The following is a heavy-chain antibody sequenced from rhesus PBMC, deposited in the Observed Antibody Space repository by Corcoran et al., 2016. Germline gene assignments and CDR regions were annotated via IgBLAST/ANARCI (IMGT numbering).Heavy chain of an antibody. CDR2: ISESGGTI. Sequence: DVQLVESGGGLVKPGGSLRLSCVASGFTFSSYEMHWVRQAPGKGLEWVSVISESGGTIYYADSVKCRFTISRDNAKNSLFLQMNRLRAEDTAVYYCARYRGWNNVDYWGQGVLVTVSS. CDR3: ARYRGWNNVDY. J-gene: IGHJ4*01. V-gene: IGHV3-100*02. CDR1: GFTFSSYE. D-gene: IGHD1-20*01.